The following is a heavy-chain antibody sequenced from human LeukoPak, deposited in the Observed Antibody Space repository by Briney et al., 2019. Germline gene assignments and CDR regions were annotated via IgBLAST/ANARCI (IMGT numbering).Heavy chain of an antibody. CDR2: ISSSSSYI. CDR1: GFTFSSYS. J-gene: IGHJ4*02. D-gene: IGHD3-16*02. Sequence: AGGSLRLSCAASGFTFSSYSMNWVRQAPGKGLEWVSSISSSSSYIYYADSVKGRFTISRDNAKNSLYLQMNSLGAEDTAVYYCARDRLLSAYDYWGQGTLVTVSS. V-gene: IGHV3-21*01. CDR3: ARDRLLSAYDY.